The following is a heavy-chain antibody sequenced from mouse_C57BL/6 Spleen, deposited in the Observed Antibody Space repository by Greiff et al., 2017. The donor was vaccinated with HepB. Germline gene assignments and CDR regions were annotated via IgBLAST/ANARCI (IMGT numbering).Heavy chain of an antibody. J-gene: IGHJ4*01. Sequence: EVKLQESGPSLVRPSQTLSLTCTVTGFSINSDCYWIWIRQFPGNKLEYIGYTFYSGITYYNPSLESRTYITRDTSKNQFSLKLSPGATEDTATYYCSRGGYGSPLYSAMDYWGQGTSVTVSS. CDR1: GFSINSDCY. CDR2: TFYSGIT. CDR3: SRGGYGSPLYSAMDY. D-gene: IGHD1-1*01. V-gene: IGHV3-3*01.